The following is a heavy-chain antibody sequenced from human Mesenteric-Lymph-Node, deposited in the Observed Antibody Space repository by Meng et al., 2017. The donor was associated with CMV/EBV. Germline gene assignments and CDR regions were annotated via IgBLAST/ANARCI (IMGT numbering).Heavy chain of an antibody. CDR3: ARDRWLYGAAAHFDY. CDR1: GFTFSSYS. Sequence: GESLKISCAASGFTFSSYSMNWVRQAPGKGLEWVSSISSSSSYIYYADSVNGRFTISRDNAKNSLYLQMNSLRAEDTAVYYCARDRWLYGAAAHFDYWGQGTLVTVSS. CDR2: ISSSSSYI. V-gene: IGHV3-21*01. J-gene: IGHJ4*02. D-gene: IGHD4/OR15-4a*01.